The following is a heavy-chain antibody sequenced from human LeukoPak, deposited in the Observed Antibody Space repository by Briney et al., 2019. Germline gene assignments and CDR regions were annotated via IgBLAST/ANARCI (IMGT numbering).Heavy chain of an antibody. CDR3: AKAFEVLGGLYYCDY. D-gene: IGHD2/OR15-2a*01. CDR2: ISGSGGST. V-gene: IGHV3-23*01. J-gene: IGHJ4*02. CDR1: GFTFSSYA. Sequence: GGSLRLFCAAYGFTFSSYAMGWVRQAPGKGLEWVSAISGSGGSTNHADSVKGRFTISSDNSKNTLYLQTNSLRAEDTAVYYCAKAFEVLGGLYYCDYWGQGTLVTVSS.